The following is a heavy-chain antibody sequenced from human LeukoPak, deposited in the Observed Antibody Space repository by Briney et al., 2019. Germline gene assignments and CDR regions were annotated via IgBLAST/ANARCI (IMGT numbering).Heavy chain of an antibody. J-gene: IGHJ4*02. CDR3: ARSDTAMASY. V-gene: IGHV5-51*01. Sequence: GESLKISCKGSEYGFTTYWIAWVRQMPGKGLEWMGIIYPGDSDTRYSPSFQGQVTISADKSISTAYLQWSSLKASDTAMYYCARSDTAMASYWGQGTLVTVSS. CDR1: EYGFTTYW. CDR2: IYPGDSDT. D-gene: IGHD5-18*01.